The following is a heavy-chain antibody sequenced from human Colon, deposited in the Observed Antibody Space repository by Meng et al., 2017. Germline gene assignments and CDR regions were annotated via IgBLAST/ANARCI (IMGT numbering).Heavy chain of an antibody. CDR1: GFTFSSYW. CDR3: ARVKQWLAEEYYFDY. D-gene: IGHD6-19*01. V-gene: IGHV3-74*01. Sequence: GESLKISCAASGFTFSSYWMHWVRQAPGKGLVWVSRINSDGSSTSYADSVKGRFTISRDNAKNTLYLQMNSLRAEDTVVYYCARVKQWLAEEYYFDYWGHGNQV. J-gene: IGHJ4*01. CDR2: INSDGSST.